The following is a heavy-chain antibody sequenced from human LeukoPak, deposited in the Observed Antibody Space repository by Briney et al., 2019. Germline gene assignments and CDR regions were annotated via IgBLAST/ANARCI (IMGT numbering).Heavy chain of an antibody. CDR3: AKDLRTYWYFDL. CDR1: GFTFSSYG. CDR2: ISYDGSNK. V-gene: IGHV3-30*18. Sequence: GRSLRLSCAASGFTFSSYGMHWVRQAPGKGLEWVAVISYDGSNKYYADSVKGRFTISRDNSKNTLYLQMNSLRAEDTAVCYCAKDLRTYWYFDLWGRGTLVTVSS. J-gene: IGHJ2*01.